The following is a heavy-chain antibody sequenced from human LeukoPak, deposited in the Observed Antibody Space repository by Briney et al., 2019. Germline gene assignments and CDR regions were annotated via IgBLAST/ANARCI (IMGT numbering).Heavy chain of an antibody. J-gene: IGHJ5*02. D-gene: IGHD3-10*01. CDR2: IYYSGST. V-gene: IGHV4-59*01. CDR3: ARAERYYYGSGSYNWFDP. CDR1: GGSISSYY. Sequence: SETLSLTCTVSGGSISSYYWSWIRQPPGKGLEWIGYIYYSGSTNYNPSLKSRVTISVDTSKNQFSLKLSSVTAADTAVYYCARAERYYYGSGSYNWFDPWGQGTLVTVSS.